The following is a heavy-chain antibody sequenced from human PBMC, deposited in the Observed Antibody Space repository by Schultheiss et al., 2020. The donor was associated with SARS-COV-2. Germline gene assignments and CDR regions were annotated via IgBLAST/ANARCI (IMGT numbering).Heavy chain of an antibody. V-gene: IGHV3-23*01. D-gene: IGHD5-18*01. J-gene: IGHJ6*02. CDR2: ISGSGGST. Sequence: GESLKISCAASGFTFSSYAMSWVRQAPGKGLEWVSAISGSGGSTYYADSVKGRFTISRDNAKNSLYLQMNSLRAEDTAVYYCARDKRGYSFYYYGMDVWGQGTTVTVSS. CDR1: GFTFSSYA. CDR3: ARDKRGYSFYYYGMDV.